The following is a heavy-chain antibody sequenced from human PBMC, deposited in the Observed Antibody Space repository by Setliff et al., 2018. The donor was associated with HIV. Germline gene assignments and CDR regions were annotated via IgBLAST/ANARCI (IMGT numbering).Heavy chain of an antibody. V-gene: IGHV4-34*01. J-gene: IGHJ6*03. Sequence: SETLSLTCAVYGGSFSGYYWNWIRQPPGKGLEWVGEINLIGRTNYNPSLKSRVTISLDTSKNQFSLNLSSVTAADTAVYYCVGSTIAAAVYYYYYYMDVWGKGTTVNVS. D-gene: IGHD6-13*01. CDR1: GGSFSGYY. CDR2: INLIGRT. CDR3: VGSTIAAAVYYYYYYMDV.